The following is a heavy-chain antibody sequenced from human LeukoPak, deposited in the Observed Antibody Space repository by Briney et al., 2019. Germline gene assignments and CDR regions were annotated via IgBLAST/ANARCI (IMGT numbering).Heavy chain of an antibody. V-gene: IGHV5-51*01. J-gene: IGHJ3*02. D-gene: IGHD3-22*01. CDR1: GYSSTSYW. CDR3: ASTYYYDSSGYSAKAFDI. Sequence: GESLKISCKGSGYSSTSYWIGWVRQMPGKGLEWMGIIYPGDSDTRYSPSFQGQVTISADKSISTAYLQWSSLKASDTAMYYCASTYYYDSSGYSAKAFDIWGQGTMVTVSS. CDR2: IYPGDSDT.